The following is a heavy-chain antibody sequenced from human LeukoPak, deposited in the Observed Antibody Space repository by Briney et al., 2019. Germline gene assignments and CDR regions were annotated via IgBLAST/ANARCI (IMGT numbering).Heavy chain of an antibody. J-gene: IGHJ4*02. CDR3: AKYSPILYDGFDY. V-gene: IGHV3-23*01. Sequence: QPGGSLRLSCAASGFTFSNYAMSWVRQAPGKGLEWVSLVSDNGGGTYYADSVKGRFTISRDNSKNTLYLQLTGVKAEDTAVYYCAKYSPILYDGFDYWGQGTLVTVSS. CDR1: GFTFSNYA. CDR2: VSDNGGGT. D-gene: IGHD3-16*01.